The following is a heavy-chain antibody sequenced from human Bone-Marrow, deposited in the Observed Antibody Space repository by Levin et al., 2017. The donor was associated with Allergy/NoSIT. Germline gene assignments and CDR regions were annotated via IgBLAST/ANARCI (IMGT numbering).Heavy chain of an antibody. Sequence: TGGSLRLSCAASGFTFGNYAMSWVRQAPGKGLEWVTGISGSGGSTYYADSVKGRFTISRDNSKNTLYLQMNSLRAEDTAVYYCAKDIEYGSSLKAYFDYWGQGILVTVSS. CDR2: ISGSGGST. J-gene: IGHJ4*02. V-gene: IGHV3-23*01. D-gene: IGHD6-6*01. CDR3: AKDIEYGSSLKAYFDY. CDR1: GFTFGNYA.